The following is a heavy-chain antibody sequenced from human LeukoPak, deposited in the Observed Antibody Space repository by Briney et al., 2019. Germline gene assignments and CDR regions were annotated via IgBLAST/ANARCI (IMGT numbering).Heavy chain of an antibody. CDR1: GFTFSSYA. J-gene: IGHJ4*02. Sequence: GGSLRLSCAASGFTFSSYAMSWVRQAPGKGLEWVSGISGSGDNTYYADSVKGRFTISRDNSKNTLYVQVNSLGTEDTAAYYCAKGSYYDSSGSFYFDYWGQGTLVTVSA. CDR2: ISGSGDNT. D-gene: IGHD3-22*01. V-gene: IGHV3-23*01. CDR3: AKGSYYDSSGSFYFDY.